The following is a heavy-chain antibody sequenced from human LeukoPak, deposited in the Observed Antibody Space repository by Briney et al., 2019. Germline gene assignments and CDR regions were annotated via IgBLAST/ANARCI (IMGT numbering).Heavy chain of an antibody. CDR1: GFTFSRYA. V-gene: IGHV3-66*01. CDR2: IYSGGST. D-gene: IGHD6-13*01. Sequence: GGSLRLSCAGSGFTFSRYAMSWVRQAPGKGLEWVSVIYSGGSTYYADSVKGRFTISRDNSKNTLYLQMNSLRAEDTAVYYCARVPIIAAAGQDFDYWGQGTLVTVSS. CDR3: ARVPIIAAAGQDFDY. J-gene: IGHJ4*02.